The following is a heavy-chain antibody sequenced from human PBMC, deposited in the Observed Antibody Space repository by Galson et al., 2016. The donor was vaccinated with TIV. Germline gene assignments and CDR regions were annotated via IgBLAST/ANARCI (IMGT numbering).Heavy chain of an antibody. CDR2: IGHDGNWK. Sequence: SGFNFGFYGMHWVRQAPGKGLEWVAIIGHDGNWKGYADSVKGRFTVSRDNSKNMLFLEMSSPRVEDTAVYYCARDFLTGKYCDYWGQGTLVTVSA. V-gene: IGHV3-33*01. CDR3: ARDFLTGKYCDY. CDR1: GFNFGFYG. J-gene: IGHJ4*02. D-gene: IGHD2-8*02.